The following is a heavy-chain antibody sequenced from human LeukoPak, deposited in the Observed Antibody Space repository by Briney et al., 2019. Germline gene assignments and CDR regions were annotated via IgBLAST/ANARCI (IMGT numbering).Heavy chain of an antibody. V-gene: IGHV3-21*01. J-gene: IGHJ4*02. CDR3: ARDGGSGSYFLY. CDR1: GFTFSTYT. D-gene: IGHD1-26*01. Sequence: PGGSLRLSCAASGFTFSTYTMNWVRQAPGKGLEWVSSISSSSYIYYADSVKGRFTISRDNAKNSLYLQMNSLRAEDTAVYYCARDGGSGSYFLYWGRGTLVTVSS. CDR2: ISSSSYI.